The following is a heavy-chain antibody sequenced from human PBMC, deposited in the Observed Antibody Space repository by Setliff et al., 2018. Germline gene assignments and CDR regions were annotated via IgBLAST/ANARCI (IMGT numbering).Heavy chain of an antibody. CDR3: ARGGTYRYFDY. Sequence: PSETLSLTCTVSGVSISSFYWSWIRQPAGRGLEWIGRIYTTGRTNYNPSLKSRVTISLDMSKNQFSLKLSSVTAADTAVYYCARGGTYRYFDYWGQGALVTVSS. J-gene: IGHJ4*02. CDR2: IYTTGRT. CDR1: GVSISSFY. V-gene: IGHV4-4*07.